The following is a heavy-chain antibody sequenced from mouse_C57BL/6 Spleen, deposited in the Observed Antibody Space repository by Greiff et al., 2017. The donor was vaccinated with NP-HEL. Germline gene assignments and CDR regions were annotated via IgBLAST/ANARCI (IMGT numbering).Heavy chain of an antibody. CDR1: GYTFTTYP. V-gene: IGHV1-47*01. D-gene: IGHD1-1*01. CDR2: FHPYNDDT. J-gene: IGHJ2*01. CDR3: ARGGYYGSSLPFDY. Sequence: QVHVKQSGAELVKPGASVKMSCKASGYTFTTYPIEWMKQNHGKSLEWIGNFHPYNDDTKYNEKFKGKATLTVEKSSSTVYLELSRLTSDDSAVYYCARGGYYGSSLPFDYWGQGTTLTVSS.